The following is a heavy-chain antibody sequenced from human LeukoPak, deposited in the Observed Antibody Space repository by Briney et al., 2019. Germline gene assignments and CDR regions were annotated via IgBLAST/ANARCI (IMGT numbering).Heavy chain of an antibody. V-gene: IGHV1-2*02. D-gene: IGHD2-8*01. Sequence: AAVKVSCKASGYRFFEYFIHCVRQPAARGGEGMGLINHNSGDTQYVQRLRGRVTMTRDTSSSTAYMALSGLNSDATATYLWARDVMMGYEQGWFDPWGQGTLVTVSS. CDR2: INHNSGDT. CDR1: GYRFFEYF. CDR3: ARDVMMGYEQGWFDP. J-gene: IGHJ5*02.